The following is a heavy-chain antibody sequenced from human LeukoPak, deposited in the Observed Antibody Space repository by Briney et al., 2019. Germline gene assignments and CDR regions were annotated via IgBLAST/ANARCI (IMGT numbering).Heavy chain of an antibody. V-gene: IGHV3-9*01. D-gene: IGHD3-22*01. J-gene: IGHJ4*02. CDR1: GFTFDNYA. Sequence: GRSLRLSCAASGFTFDNYAMHWVRQAPGKGLEWVSGISWNSGSICYADSVKGRFTISRDNAKNSLYLQMNSLRAEDTALYYCAKDSGGYYDSSGYFDYWGQGTLVTVSS. CDR3: AKDSGGYYDSSGYFDY. CDR2: ISWNSGSI.